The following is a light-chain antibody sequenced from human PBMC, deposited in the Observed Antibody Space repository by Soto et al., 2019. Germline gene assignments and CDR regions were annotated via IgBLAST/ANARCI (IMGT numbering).Light chain of an antibody. CDR2: EVS. CDR1: SSDVGGYNY. Sequence: QSALTQPASVSGSPGQSITISCTGTSSDVGGYNYVSWYQQHPGKAPKLMIYEVSNRPSGVSNRFSGSRSGNTASLTISGLQHEDDDDYYCSSYTSTSTPVVFGGGTKLTVL. V-gene: IGLV2-14*01. CDR3: SSYTSTSTPVV. J-gene: IGLJ2*01.